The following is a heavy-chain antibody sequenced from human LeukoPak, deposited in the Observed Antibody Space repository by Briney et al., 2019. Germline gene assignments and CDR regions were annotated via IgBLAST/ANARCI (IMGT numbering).Heavy chain of an antibody. CDR2: FDPEDGET. CDR1: GYTLTELS. V-gene: IGHV1-24*01. CDR3: ATDLFKDRHYYFDY. Sequence: GASVKVSCKVSGYTLTELSMHWVRQAPGKGLEWMGGFDPEDGETIYAQKFQGRVTMTEDTSTDTAYMELSSLRSEDTAVYYCATDLFKDRHYYFDYRGQGTLVTVSS. J-gene: IGHJ4*02.